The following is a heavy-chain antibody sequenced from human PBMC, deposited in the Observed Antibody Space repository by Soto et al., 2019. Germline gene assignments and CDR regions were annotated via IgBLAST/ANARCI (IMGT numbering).Heavy chain of an antibody. CDR1: GFTSDDYA. CDR3: AKEIAAAGSDYFDY. Sequence: PGGSLRLSCAASGFTSDDYAIHWVRQAPGKGLEWVSGISWNSGSIGYADSVKGRFTISRDNAKNSLYLQMNSLRSEDTALYYCAKEIAAAGSDYFDYWGQGTLVTVSS. CDR2: ISWNSGSI. J-gene: IGHJ4*02. D-gene: IGHD6-13*01. V-gene: IGHV3-9*02.